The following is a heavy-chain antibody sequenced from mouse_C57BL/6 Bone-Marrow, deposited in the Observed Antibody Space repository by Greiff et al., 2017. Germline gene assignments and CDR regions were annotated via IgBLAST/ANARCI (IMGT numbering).Heavy chain of an antibody. CDR3: ARGRLRRGAWFAY. D-gene: IGHD2-4*01. J-gene: IGHJ3*01. CDR2: IDPNSGGT. V-gene: IGHV1-72*01. CDR1: GYTFTSYW. Sequence: VQLQQPGAELVKPGASVKLSCKASGYTFTSYWMHWVKQRPGRGLEWIGRIDPNSGGTKYNEKFKSKATLTVGKPSSTAYMQLSSLTSEDSAVYDCARGRLRRGAWFAYWGQGTLVTVSA.